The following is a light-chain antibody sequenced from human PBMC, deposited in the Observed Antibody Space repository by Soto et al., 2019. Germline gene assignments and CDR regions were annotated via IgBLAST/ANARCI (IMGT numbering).Light chain of an antibody. J-gene: IGLJ2*01. CDR1: SSDVGAYNY. CDR2: DVS. V-gene: IGLV2-14*01. Sequence: QSALTQPASVSGSPGQWITISCTGTSSDVGAYNYVSWYQQHPGKAPKLIIYDVSNRPSGVSNRVSGSRSGNTASLTISGLQSEDETDYYCSSKTSSSTVIFGGGTKLTVL. CDR3: SSKTSSSTVI.